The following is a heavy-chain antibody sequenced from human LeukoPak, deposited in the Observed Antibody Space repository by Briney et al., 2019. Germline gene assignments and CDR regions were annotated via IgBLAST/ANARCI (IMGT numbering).Heavy chain of an antibody. J-gene: IGHJ5*02. V-gene: IGHV3-23*01. CDR3: AKLPTGYPNWFDP. CDR2: IGGSGDST. D-gene: IGHD3-9*01. CDR1: GFTFDDYG. Sequence: PGGSLRLSCAASGFTFDDYGMSWVRQAPGKGLEWVSAIGGSGDSTYYTDSVTGRFTISRDNSKNTLYLQMNSLRAEDTALYYCAKLPTGYPNWFDPWGQGTLVTVSS.